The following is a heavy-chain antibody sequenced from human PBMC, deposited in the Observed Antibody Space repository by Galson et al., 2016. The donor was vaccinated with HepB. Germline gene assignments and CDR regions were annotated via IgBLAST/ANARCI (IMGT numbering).Heavy chain of an antibody. CDR1: GFTFSRYA. V-gene: IGHV3-23*01. CDR3: AKDLDIVVVPSAIDY. D-gene: IGHD2-2*01. CDR2: ISGSGDRR. J-gene: IGHJ4*03. Sequence: SLRLSCAASGFTFSRYAMSWVRQAPGKGLEWVSVISGSGDRRYYADSVKGRFIISRDNSKNTVYLQMNSLRVEDTAVYYCAKDLDIVVVPSAIDYWGQGTTVTVSS.